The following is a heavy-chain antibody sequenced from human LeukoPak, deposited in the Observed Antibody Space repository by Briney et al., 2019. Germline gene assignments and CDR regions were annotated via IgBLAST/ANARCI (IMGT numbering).Heavy chain of an antibody. J-gene: IGHJ4*02. Sequence: SETLSLTCTVSGGSISSYYWSWIRQPPGKGLEWIGYIYYSGSTNYNPSLKSRVTISVDTSKNQFSLRLSSVTAADTAVYYCARVAHLTGDPYDYWGQGTLVTVSS. CDR2: IYYSGST. V-gene: IGHV4-59*08. D-gene: IGHD7-27*01. CDR1: GGSISSYY. CDR3: ARVAHLTGDPYDY.